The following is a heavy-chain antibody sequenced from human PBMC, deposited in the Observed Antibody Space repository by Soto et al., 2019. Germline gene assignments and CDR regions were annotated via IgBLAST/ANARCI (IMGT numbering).Heavy chain of an antibody. D-gene: IGHD2-8*01. Sequence: GGSLRLSCAASGFTFSSYSMNWVRQAPGKGLEWVSTISGSGGSTYHAVSVKGRFTISRDNSENTVYLQMNSLRAEDTAVYYCAKLMDPHWGQGTLVTVSS. J-gene: IGHJ4*02. CDR2: ISGSGGST. CDR1: GFTFSSYS. V-gene: IGHV3-23*01. CDR3: AKLMDPH.